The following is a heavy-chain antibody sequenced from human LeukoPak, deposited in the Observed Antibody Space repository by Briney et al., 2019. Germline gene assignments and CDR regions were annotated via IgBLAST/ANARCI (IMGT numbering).Heavy chain of an antibody. V-gene: IGHV5-51*01. CDR1: GSRFTSYW. CDR3: ARGLGVVPAAIRGWFDP. Sequence: GESLKISCKGSGSRFTSYWIGWVRQMPGKGLEWMGIIYPGDSDTRYSPSFQGQVTISADKSISTAYLQWSSLKASDTAMYYCARGLGVVPAAIRGWFDPWGQGTLVTVSS. D-gene: IGHD2-2*02. J-gene: IGHJ5*02. CDR2: IYPGDSDT.